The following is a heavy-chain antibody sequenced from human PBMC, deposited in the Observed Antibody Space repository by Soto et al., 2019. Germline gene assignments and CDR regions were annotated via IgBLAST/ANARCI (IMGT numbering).Heavy chain of an antibody. CDR2: VYYSGTT. CDR1: GASINNNDYY. D-gene: IGHD3-22*01. J-gene: IGHJ2*01. Sequence: SEPLSLTCTVSGASINNNDYYWSWIRQTPGKGLEWIGYVYYSGTTDYIPSLKSRLPMSIDKSQNQFTLKLNSVTAADTATYYCARMSYFYDKWYFDLWGRGTLVTVSS. CDR3: ARMSYFYDKWYFDL. V-gene: IGHV4-30-4*01.